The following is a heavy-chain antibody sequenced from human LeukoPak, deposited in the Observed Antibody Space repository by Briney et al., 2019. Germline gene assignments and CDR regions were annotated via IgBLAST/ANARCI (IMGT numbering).Heavy chain of an antibody. D-gene: IGHD4-17*01. J-gene: IGHJ4*02. CDR1: GFTFRTYT. CDR2: ISVSSTDI. Sequence: PGGSLRLSCVASGFTFRTYTMNWVRQAPGKGLEWVSSISVSSTDIYYADSVKGRFTISRDNAKNSLYLQMNSLRAEDTAVYYCAKDPAPKTRTTVTTVETDYWGQGTLVTVSS. CDR3: AKDPAPKTRTTVTTVETDY. V-gene: IGHV3-21*04.